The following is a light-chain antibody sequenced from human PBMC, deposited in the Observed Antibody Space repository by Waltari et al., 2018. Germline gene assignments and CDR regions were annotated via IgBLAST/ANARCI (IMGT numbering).Light chain of an antibody. CDR2: HAS. CDR3: QKYVNLPAT. J-gene: IGKJ1*01. Sequence: ASQSVAKYLAWYQQKPRQAPRLLIYHASIRATGIPDRFSGSGYGTDFSLTISRLEPEDFAVYFCQKYVNLPATFGQGTTVEV. V-gene: IGKV3-20*01. CDR1: QSVAKY.